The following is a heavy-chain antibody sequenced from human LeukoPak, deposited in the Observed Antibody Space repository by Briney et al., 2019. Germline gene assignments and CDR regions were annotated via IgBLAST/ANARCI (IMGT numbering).Heavy chain of an antibody. V-gene: IGHV1-2*02. CDR2: INPNSGGT. Sequence: ASVKVCCKASGYTFTGYCMHWVGQAPGQGLEWMGWINPNSGGTNYAQKFQGRVTMTRDTSISTAYMELSRLRSDDTAVYYCAREPQLELRLHYWGQGTLVTVSS. J-gene: IGHJ4*02. D-gene: IGHD1-7*01. CDR3: AREPQLELRLHY. CDR1: GYTFTGYC.